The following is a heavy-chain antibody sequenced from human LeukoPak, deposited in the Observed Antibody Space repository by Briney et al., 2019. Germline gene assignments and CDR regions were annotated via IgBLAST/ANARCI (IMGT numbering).Heavy chain of an antibody. CDR2: ISGSGAST. CDR1: GLTFSDAW. Sequence: GGSLRLSCVLSGLTFSDAWMSWVRQAPGKGLEWVSRISGSGASTDFADSVQGRFAISRDNSNNTLYLQMNSLRAEDTAVYYCARTRPGSNYGKFDHWGQGILVTVSS. CDR3: ARTRPGSNYGKFDH. J-gene: IGHJ4*02. V-gene: IGHV3-23*01. D-gene: IGHD5-18*01.